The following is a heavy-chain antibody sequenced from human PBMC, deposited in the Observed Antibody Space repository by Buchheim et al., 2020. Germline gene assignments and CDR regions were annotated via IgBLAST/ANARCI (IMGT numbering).Heavy chain of an antibody. CDR2: GRHTGTD. D-gene: IGHD3-10*01. J-gene: IGHJ4*02. V-gene: IGHV4-59*12. CDR3: GRTDYYGFGSPLFFFDS. CDR1: GGSTRNFY. Sequence: QVHLQESGPRLVNSLQTLSLTCSVSGGSTRNFYWSWMRQAPGKGFEWIGLGRHTGTDRYKESLRRRASISVDTSQNRISLRLSFVTAADTATYYCGRTDYYGFGSPLFFFDSWGQG.